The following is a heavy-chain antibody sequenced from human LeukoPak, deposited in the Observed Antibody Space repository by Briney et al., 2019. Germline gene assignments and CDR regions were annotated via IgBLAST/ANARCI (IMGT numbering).Heavy chain of an antibody. CDR1: GFTFRDYY. V-gene: IGHV3-11*03. Sequence: GGSLRLSCAASGFTFRDYYMSWIRQAPGKGVEGGSYICNSSSSYTNYADEVKGRFTISRDNAKNSLYLQMNSLRAEDTAVYYCASSELDSSSWYPSYFDYWGQGTLVTVSS. J-gene: IGHJ4*02. CDR2: ICNSSSSYT. D-gene: IGHD6-13*01. CDR3: ASSELDSSSWYPSYFDY.